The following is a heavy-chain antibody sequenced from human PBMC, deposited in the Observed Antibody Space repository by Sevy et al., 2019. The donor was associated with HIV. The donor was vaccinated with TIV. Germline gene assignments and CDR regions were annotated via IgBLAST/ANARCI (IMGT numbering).Heavy chain of an antibody. V-gene: IGHV3-48*02. J-gene: IGHJ4*02. D-gene: IGHD7-27*01. Sequence: GGSLRLSCAASGFTFSHHNMNWVRQAPGKGLEWISYISKSGSTTYFADSVRGRFTISRDNAKNSLFLEMHSLPDEDTDVYYCAREENRELGTIPLDSWGRGIQVTVSS. CDR2: ISKSGSTT. CDR3: AREENRELGTIPLDS. CDR1: GFTFSHHN.